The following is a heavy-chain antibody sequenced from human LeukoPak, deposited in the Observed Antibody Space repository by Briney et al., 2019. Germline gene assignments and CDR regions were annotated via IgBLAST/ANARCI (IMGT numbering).Heavy chain of an antibody. D-gene: IGHD6-19*01. CDR3: ARGPGIAVASGYFDY. CDR1: GFTFSSYA. CDR2: ISYDGSNK. Sequence: GGSLRLSCAASGFTFSSYAMHWVRQAPGKGLEWVAVISYDGSNKYYADSVKGRFTISRDNSKNTLYLQMNSLRAEDTAVYYCARGPGIAVASGYFDYWGQGTLVTVSS. V-gene: IGHV3-30-3*01. J-gene: IGHJ4*02.